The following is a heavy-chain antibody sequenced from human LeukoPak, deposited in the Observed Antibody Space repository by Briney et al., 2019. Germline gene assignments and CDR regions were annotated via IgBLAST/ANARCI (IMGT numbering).Heavy chain of an antibody. J-gene: IGHJ4*02. CDR1: GCSISSGGYY. Sequence: SETLSLTCTVSGCSISSGGYYWSWIRQHPGKGLEWIGYIYYSGSTYYNPSLKSRVTISVDTSKNQFSLKLSSVTAADTAVYYCARGASSSWAYYFDYWGQGTLVTVSS. CDR2: IYYSGST. V-gene: IGHV4-31*03. D-gene: IGHD6-13*01. CDR3: ARGASSSWAYYFDY.